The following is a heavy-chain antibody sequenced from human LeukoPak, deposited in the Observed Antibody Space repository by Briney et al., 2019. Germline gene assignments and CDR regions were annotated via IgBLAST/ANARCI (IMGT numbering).Heavy chain of an antibody. V-gene: IGHV1-18*01. Sequence: ASVTVSCKASGYTFTSYGISWVRQAPGQGLEWMGWISAYNGNTNYAQKLQGRVTMTTDTSTSTAYMELRSLRSDDTAVYYCARDPWGSYSSSDPFDYWGQGTLVTVSS. CDR1: GYTFTSYG. CDR2: ISAYNGNT. D-gene: IGHD6-6*01. CDR3: ARDPWGSYSSSDPFDY. J-gene: IGHJ4*02.